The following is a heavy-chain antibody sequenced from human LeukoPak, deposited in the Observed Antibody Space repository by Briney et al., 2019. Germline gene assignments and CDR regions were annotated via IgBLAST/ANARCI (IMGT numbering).Heavy chain of an antibody. CDR2: SYYSGST. V-gene: IGHV4-59*01. Sequence: PSETLSLTCTVSGGSISSYYWSWIRQPPGKGLEWIGYSYYSGSTNYNPSLKSRVTISVDTSKNQFSLNLRSVTPAATAVYYCARTSTTYYDFWSGHNWFAPWGQGTPVTVSS. D-gene: IGHD3-3*01. J-gene: IGHJ5*02. CDR1: GGSISSYY. CDR3: ARTSTTYYDFWSGHNWFAP.